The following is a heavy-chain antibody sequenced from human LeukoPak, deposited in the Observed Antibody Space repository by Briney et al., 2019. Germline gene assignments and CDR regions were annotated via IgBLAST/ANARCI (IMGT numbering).Heavy chain of an antibody. CDR3: SRERDIYYHSSGYYLDAFDI. CDR2: INPSGGST. J-gene: IGHJ3*02. D-gene: IGHD3-22*01. CDR1: GYTFISYY. Sequence: ASVKVSCKASGYTFISYYMHWVRQAPGQGLEWMGIINPSGGSTSYAQKFQGRVTITRDMSTSTVYMELSSLRSEGTAVYYCSRERDIYYHSSGYYLDAFDIWGQGTMVTVSS. V-gene: IGHV1-46*01.